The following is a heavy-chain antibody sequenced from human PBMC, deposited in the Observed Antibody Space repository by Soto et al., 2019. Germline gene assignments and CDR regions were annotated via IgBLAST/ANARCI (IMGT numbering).Heavy chain of an antibody. CDR1: GFTFSSYS. CDR2: ISSSSSYI. D-gene: IGHD7-27*01. V-gene: IGHV3-21*01. J-gene: IGHJ6*03. CDR3: ARSPQTGDYYYYYMDV. Sequence: GGSLRLSCAASGFTFSSYSMNWVRQAPGKGLEWVSSISSSSSYIYYADSVKGRFTISRDNAKNSLYLQMNSLRAEDTAVYYCARSPQTGDYYYYYMDVWGKGTTVTVSS.